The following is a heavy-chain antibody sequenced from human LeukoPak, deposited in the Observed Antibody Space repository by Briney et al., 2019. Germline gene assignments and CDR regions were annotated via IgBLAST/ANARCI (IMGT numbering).Heavy chain of an antibody. CDR3: AKAPVTTCSGAYCYPFDY. CDR1: GFTLSSYA. J-gene: IGHJ4*02. CDR2: I. D-gene: IGHD2-15*01. V-gene: IGHV3-23*01. Sequence: GGSLRLSCAASGFTLSSYAMSWVRQGPGKGLEWVSAIKGRFTISRDSSKNTLYLQMNSLRAGDAAVYYCAKAPVTTCSGAYCYPFDYWSQGTLVTVSP.